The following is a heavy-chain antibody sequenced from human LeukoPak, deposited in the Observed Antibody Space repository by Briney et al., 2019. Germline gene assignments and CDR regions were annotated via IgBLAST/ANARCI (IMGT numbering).Heavy chain of an antibody. CDR1: GFTVSSNY. D-gene: IGHD3-10*01. CDR2: INKDGSEK. J-gene: IGHJ3*02. CDR3: ARDLHTYGWAFDI. Sequence: GGSLRLSCAASGFTVSSNYMSWVRQAPGKGLEWVANINKDGSEKYYVDSVKGRFTISRDNAKNSLYLQMNSLRAEDTAVYYCARDLHTYGWAFDIWGQGTMVTVSS. V-gene: IGHV3-7*01.